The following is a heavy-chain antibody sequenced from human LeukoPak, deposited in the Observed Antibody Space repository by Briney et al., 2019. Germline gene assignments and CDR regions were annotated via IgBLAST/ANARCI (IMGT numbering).Heavy chain of an antibody. CDR2: IYTSGST. Sequence: SQTLSLTCTVSDGSISSGSYYWSWIRQPAGKGLEWIGRIYTSGSTNYNPSLKSRVTISVDTSKNQFSLKLSSVTVADTAVYYCARPTSSGWFDPWGQGTLVTVSS. J-gene: IGHJ5*02. CDR3: ARPTSSGWFDP. D-gene: IGHD6-19*01. CDR1: DGSISSGSYY. V-gene: IGHV4-61*02.